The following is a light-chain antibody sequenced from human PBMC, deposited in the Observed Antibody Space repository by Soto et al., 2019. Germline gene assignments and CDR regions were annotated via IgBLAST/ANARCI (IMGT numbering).Light chain of an antibody. V-gene: IGLV1-44*01. CDR3: AAWDDSLNGVV. CDR1: RSNIGSNT. J-gene: IGLJ2*01. Sequence: QSVLTQPPAASGTPGQRVSISCSGSRSNIGSNTVNCYQQLPGTAPKLLIYSNNQRPSGVPDRFSGSNSGTSGSLAISGLQSEDEADYYCAAWDDSLNGVVFGGGTKLTVL. CDR2: SNN.